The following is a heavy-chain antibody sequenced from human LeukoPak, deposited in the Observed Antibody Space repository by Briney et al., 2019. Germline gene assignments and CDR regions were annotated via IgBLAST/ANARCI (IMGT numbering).Heavy chain of an antibody. V-gene: IGHV3-30*04. CDR1: GLTFNRYA. D-gene: IGHD5-12*01. J-gene: IGHJ6*02. CDR3: ARGGTEIYYYHYGMDV. CDR2: ISYDGSNK. Sequence: GGSLKLSCAASGLTFNRYAMHWVRQAPGKGLEWVAVISYDGSNKYYAGSVKGRFTISRDNSKNTLYLQMNSLRVEDTAVYFCARGGTEIYYYHYGMDVWGQGATVTVSS.